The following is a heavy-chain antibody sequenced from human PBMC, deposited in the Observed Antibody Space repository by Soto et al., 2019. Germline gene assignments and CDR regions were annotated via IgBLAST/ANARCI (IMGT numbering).Heavy chain of an antibody. CDR2: IYHSGST. V-gene: IGHV4-30-2*01. Sequence: QLQLQESGSGLVKPSQTLSLTCAVSGGSISSGGYSWSWIRQPPGKGLEWIGYIYHSGSTYYNPSLTRRVTVAVARSTTQCSLRLSSVTAADTAVYYCARGPPPAVWGQGTTVIVSS. CDR1: GGSISSGGYS. J-gene: IGHJ6*02. CDR3: ARGPPPAV.